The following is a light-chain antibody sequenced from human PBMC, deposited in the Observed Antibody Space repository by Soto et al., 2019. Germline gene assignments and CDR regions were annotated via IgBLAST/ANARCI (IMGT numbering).Light chain of an antibody. J-gene: IGLJ2*01. CDR1: SSDVGSYNL. Sequence: QSALTQPASVSGSPGQSITISCTGTSSDVGSYNLVSWYQQHPGKAPKVMIYEGSKRPSEVSNRFSGSKSGNTASVTISGLQAEDEAYYYCCSYAGSSTFVVFGGGTKLTVL. V-gene: IGLV2-23*01. CDR2: EGS. CDR3: CSYAGSSTFVV.